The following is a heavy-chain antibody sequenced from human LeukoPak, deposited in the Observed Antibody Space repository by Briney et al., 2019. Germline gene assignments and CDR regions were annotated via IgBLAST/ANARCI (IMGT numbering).Heavy chain of an antibody. D-gene: IGHD5-24*01. V-gene: IGHV3-48*04. CDR3: ARGEDGYNYYYYDGMDV. Sequence: SGGSLTLSCTASGFACSSFGTHWVRQAPGKGLEWVSYISSRGSTTYYADSVKGRFTISRDNAKNSLYLQMNSLRAEDTAVYYCARGEDGYNYYYYDGMDVWGQGTTFTVSS. J-gene: IGHJ6*02. CDR2: ISSRGSTT. CDR1: GFACSSFG.